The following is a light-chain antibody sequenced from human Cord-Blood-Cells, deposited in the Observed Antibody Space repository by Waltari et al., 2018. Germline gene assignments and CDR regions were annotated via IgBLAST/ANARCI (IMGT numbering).Light chain of an antibody. Sequence: AIRMTQSPSSFSASTGDRVTITCRGSQGISSYLAWYQQKPGKAPKLLIYAASTLQSGVPSRCSGSGSGTDFTLTISCLQSEDFATYYCQQYYSYPWTFGQGTKVEIK. CDR3: QQYYSYPWT. CDR1: QGISSY. V-gene: IGKV1-8*01. J-gene: IGKJ1*01. CDR2: AAS.